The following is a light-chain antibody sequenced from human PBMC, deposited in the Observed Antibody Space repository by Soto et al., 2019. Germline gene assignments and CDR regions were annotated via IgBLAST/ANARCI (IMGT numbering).Light chain of an antibody. V-gene: IGKV2-28*01. CDR3: MQALQSLT. CDR1: TSLLYNNTYNY. CDR2: FGS. J-gene: IGKJ5*01. Sequence: EIVITQYKINLPVTNVEPASISFRSSTSLLYNNTYNYLDWYVQKPGQSPQLLIYFGSNRAPGVPDRFSGSGSGTDFTLKINRVEAEDVGTYYCMQALQSLTCGKGQRRAIK.